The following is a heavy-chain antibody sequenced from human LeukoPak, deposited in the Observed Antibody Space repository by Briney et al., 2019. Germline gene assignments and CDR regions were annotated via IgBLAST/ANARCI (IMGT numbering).Heavy chain of an antibody. CDR1: GYTFTSYY. D-gene: IGHD2-15*01. J-gene: IGHJ4*02. CDR3: AREHCSGGSCYSFSRVLDY. CDR2: INPSAGST. Sequence: GASVKVSCKASGYTFTSYYLHWVRQAPGQGLEWMGIINPSAGSTSYAQKFQGRVTLTRDMSTSTVYMEVSSLRSEDTAVYYCAREHCSGGSCYSFSRVLDYWGQGTLVTVSS. V-gene: IGHV1-46*01.